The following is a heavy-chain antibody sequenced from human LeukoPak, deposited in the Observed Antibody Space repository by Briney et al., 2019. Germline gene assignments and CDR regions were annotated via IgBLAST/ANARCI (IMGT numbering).Heavy chain of an antibody. V-gene: IGHV1-2*02. Sequence: ASVKVSCEASGYTFTGYYMHWVRQAPGQGLEWMGWINLNSGGTNYAQKFQGRVTMTRDTSISTAYMELSRLRSDDTAVYYCARDRVTTNTPYFDYWGQGTLVTVSS. CDR2: INLNSGGT. J-gene: IGHJ4*02. CDR1: GYTFTGYY. CDR3: ARDRVTTNTPYFDY. D-gene: IGHD1-1*01.